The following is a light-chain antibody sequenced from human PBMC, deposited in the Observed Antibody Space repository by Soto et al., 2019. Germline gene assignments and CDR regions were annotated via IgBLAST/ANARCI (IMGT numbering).Light chain of an antibody. CDR3: QQYNSYSGT. J-gene: IGKJ1*01. Sequence: DIQMTQSPSTLSASVGDRVTITCRASQTISFSLAWYQQKPGKAPKLLIYKASSLESGVPSRFSGSGSGTEFTLTISSLQPDDFATYYCQQYNSYSGTFGQGTKVDI. CDR1: QTISFS. CDR2: KAS. V-gene: IGKV1-5*03.